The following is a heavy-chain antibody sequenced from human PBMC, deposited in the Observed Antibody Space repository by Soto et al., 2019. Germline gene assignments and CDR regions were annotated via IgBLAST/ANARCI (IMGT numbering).Heavy chain of an antibody. CDR1: VYTFTSYC. CDR3: ARDTCSGGSCYSGLWYYYYGMDV. Sequence: ASVKVSCKASVYTFTSYCISWVRQAPGQGLEWMGWISTYNGNTNYAQKLQGRVTMTTDTSTSKAYMELRSMRSDETAVYYCARDTCSGGSCYSGLWYYYYGMDVWGQGTTVTVSS. D-gene: IGHD2-15*01. CDR2: ISTYNGNT. J-gene: IGHJ6*02. V-gene: IGHV1-18*01.